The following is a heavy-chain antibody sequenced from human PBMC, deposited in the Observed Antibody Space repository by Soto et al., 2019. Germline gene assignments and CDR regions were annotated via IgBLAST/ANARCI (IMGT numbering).Heavy chain of an antibody. J-gene: IGHJ4*02. Sequence: QVQLQESGPGLVKPSETLSLTCTVSGGSVSSGSYYWSWIRQPPGKGLEWIGYSYYSGSTNYNPSLKSRVTISVDTSKNQFSLKLSSVTAADTAVYYCARVVDGYNSGYWGQGTLVTVSS. V-gene: IGHV4-61*01. CDR2: SYYSGST. CDR3: ARVVDGYNSGY. CDR1: GGSVSSGSYY. D-gene: IGHD5-12*01.